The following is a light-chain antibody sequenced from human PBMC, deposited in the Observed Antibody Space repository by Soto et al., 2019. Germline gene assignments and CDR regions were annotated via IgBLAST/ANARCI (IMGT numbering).Light chain of an antibody. V-gene: IGLV2-14*01. CDR1: SSDVGGYNY. CDR3: TSSTSSSTWV. CDR2: EVT. J-gene: IGLJ3*02. Sequence: QSALTQPASVSGSPGQSITISCTGTSSDVGGYNYVSWYQQHPGKAPQLMIYEVTNRPSGVSNRFSGSKSGNTASLTISGLQDEEEADYYCTSSTSSSTWVFGAGTKLTVL.